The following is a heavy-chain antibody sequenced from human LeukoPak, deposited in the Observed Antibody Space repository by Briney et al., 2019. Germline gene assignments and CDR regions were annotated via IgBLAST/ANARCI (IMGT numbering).Heavy chain of an antibody. CDR1: GYTFTGYY. V-gene: IGHV1-2*02. CDR2: INPNSGGT. CDR3: ARSYSSSSPWFDP. J-gene: IGHJ5*02. D-gene: IGHD6-6*01. Sequence: ASVKVSCKASGYTFTGYYMHWVRQDPGQGLEWMGWINPNSGGTNYAQKFQGRVTMTRDTSISTAYMELSRLRSDDTAVYYCARSYSSSSPWFDPWGQGTLVTVSS.